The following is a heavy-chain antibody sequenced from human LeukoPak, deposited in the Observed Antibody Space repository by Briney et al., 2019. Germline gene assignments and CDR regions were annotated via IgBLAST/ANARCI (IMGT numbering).Heavy chain of an antibody. CDR2: IIPIFGTA. CDR3: ARTGDDYNYPFDY. Sequence: GASVKVSCKASGGTFSSYAISWVRQAPGQGLEWMGGIIPIFGTANYAQKFQGRVTITADESTSTAYMELSSLRSEDTAVYYCARTGDDYNYPFDYWGQGTLVTVSS. J-gene: IGHJ4*02. V-gene: IGHV1-69*13. CDR1: GGTFSSYA. D-gene: IGHD5-24*01.